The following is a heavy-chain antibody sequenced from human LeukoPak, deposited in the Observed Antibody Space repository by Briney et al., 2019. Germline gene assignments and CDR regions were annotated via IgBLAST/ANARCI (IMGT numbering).Heavy chain of an antibody. CDR2: ISSSSSYI. V-gene: IGHV3-21*01. CDR1: GFTFSSYS. CDR3: ARDYTGGWNDY. J-gene: IGHJ4*02. D-gene: IGHD7-27*01. Sequence: PGGSLRLSCAASGFTFSSYSMSWVRQAPGKGLEWVSSISSSSSYIYYADSVKGRFTISRDNAKNSLYLQMTSLRAEDTAVYYCARDYTGGWNDYWGQGTLVTVSS.